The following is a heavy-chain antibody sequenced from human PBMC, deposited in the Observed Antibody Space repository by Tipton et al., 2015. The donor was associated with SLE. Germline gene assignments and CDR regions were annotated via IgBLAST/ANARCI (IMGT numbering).Heavy chain of an antibody. J-gene: IGHJ3*01. CDR1: GHSISSGYY. D-gene: IGHD6-19*01. CDR3: AREKENTGWFWLNAFDV. V-gene: IGHV4-38-2*02. CDR2: FYHSGST. Sequence: GLVKPSETLSLICNVSGHSISSGYYWGWIRQFPGKGLEWIGSFYHSGSTYYNPSLKSRVTISIDTSKNNFSLNLNSVTAADTAIYYCAREKENTGWFWLNAFDVWGRGTLVTVST.